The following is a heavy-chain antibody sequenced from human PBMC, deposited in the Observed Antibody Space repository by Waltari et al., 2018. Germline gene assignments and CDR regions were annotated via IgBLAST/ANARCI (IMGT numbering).Heavy chain of an antibody. D-gene: IGHD3-3*01. CDR3: ARDRKIFDTEVVDY. Sequence: QVQLVESGGGVVQPGRSLRLSCLASGFIFSTYAIHWVRQTPGKGLEWVAVVSDAGTIKYYADSVKGRFTISKDISKNTLYLQMNNLRVEDTAIYYCARDRKIFDTEVVDYWGQGTLVTVSS. CDR2: VSDAGTIK. CDR1: GFIFSTYA. J-gene: IGHJ4*02. V-gene: IGHV3-30-3*01.